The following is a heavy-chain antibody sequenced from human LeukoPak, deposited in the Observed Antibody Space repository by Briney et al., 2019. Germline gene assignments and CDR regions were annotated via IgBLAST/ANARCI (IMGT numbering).Heavy chain of an antibody. CDR3: AKDLTSYCGGDCLYYFDY. Sequence: GGSLRLSCAASGFTFSSYAMSWVRQAPGKGLEWVSAIGGSGGSTYYADSVKGRFTISRGNSKNTLYLQMNSLRAEDTAVYYCAKDLTSYCGGDCLYYFDYWGQGTLVTVSS. CDR2: IGGSGGST. J-gene: IGHJ4*02. D-gene: IGHD2-21*02. V-gene: IGHV3-23*01. CDR1: GFTFSSYA.